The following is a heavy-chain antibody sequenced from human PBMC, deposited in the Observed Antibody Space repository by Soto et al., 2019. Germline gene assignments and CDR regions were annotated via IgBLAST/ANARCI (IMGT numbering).Heavy chain of an antibody. V-gene: IGHV4-59*01. Sequence: PSETLSLTCTVSGGSISNYYWSWIRQPPGRGLEWIGHIFYSGSTNYNPALKSRVTISVDTSKNQFSLKLRSVTGADTAVYYCARRYGGNFDYWGQGTLVTVPQ. CDR3: ARRYGGNFDY. D-gene: IGHD1-26*01. CDR1: GGSISNYY. CDR2: IFYSGST. J-gene: IGHJ4*02.